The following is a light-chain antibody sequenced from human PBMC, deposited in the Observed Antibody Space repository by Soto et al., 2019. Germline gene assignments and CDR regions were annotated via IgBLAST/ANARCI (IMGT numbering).Light chain of an antibody. CDR2: GAS. CDR3: HQYGSAPWT. V-gene: IGKV3-20*01. J-gene: IGKJ1*01. Sequence: IVLTLSPGTLSLHPAGRGALSPGASQSVSSNYVAWYQQKPGQAPRLLISGASNRATGTPDRFRGSGSGTDFTLTITRLEPEDFAVYYCHQYGSAPWTFGQGTKVDIK. CDR1: QSVSSNY.